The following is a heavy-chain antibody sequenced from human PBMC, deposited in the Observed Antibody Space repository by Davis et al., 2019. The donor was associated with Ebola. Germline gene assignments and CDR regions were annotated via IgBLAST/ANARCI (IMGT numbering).Heavy chain of an antibody. CDR3: TRAQQLDDY. D-gene: IGHD6-13*01. CDR2: ISGHGDIT. CDR1: GFALSSHA. V-gene: IGHV3-23*01. J-gene: IGHJ4*02. Sequence: GESLKISCAASGFALSSHAMSWVRQAPEKGLEWVSAISGHGDITHYADSVKGRFTISRDNSKNTLYLQMNSLKTEDTAVYYCTRAQQLDDYWGQGTLVTVSS.